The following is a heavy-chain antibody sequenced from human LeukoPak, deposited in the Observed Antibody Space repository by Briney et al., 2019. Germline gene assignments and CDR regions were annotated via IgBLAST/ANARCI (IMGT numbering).Heavy chain of an antibody. J-gene: IGHJ4*02. CDR3: ARAGVGATWVFDY. CDR2: ISSNGGGT. D-gene: IGHD1-26*01. V-gene: IGHV3-64*01. CDR1: GFTFRSYV. Sequence: GGSLRLSCAASGFTFRSYVMHWVRQTPGKGPEYVSTISSNGGGTYYANSVKGRFSISRDNSKNTLYLQMGSLRPEDMAVYYCARAGVGATWVFDYWGQGTLVTVSS.